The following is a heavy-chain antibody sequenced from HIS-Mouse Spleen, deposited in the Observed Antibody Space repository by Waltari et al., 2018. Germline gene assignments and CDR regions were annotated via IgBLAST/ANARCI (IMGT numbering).Heavy chain of an antibody. D-gene: IGHD6-19*01. CDR1: GLTFSSYG. V-gene: IGHV3-30*18. CDR3: AKASSGWLDY. CDR2: ISYDGSNK. Sequence: QVQLVESGGGVVQPGRSLRLSCAASGLTFSSYGMHWVRQAPGKGLEWVAVISYDGSNKYYADSVKGRFTISRDNSKNTLYLQMNSLRAEDTAVYYCAKASSGWLDYWGQGTLVTVSS. J-gene: IGHJ4*02.